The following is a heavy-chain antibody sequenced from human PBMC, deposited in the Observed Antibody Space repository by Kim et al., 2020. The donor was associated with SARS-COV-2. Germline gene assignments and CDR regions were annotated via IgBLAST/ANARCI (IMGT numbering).Heavy chain of an antibody. CDR2: IFNNGRT. CDR1: GDSISSYY. J-gene: IGHJ4*02. D-gene: IGHD3-10*01. CDR3: AIASSYYVIDY. Sequence: SETLSLTCTVSGDSISSYYWSWVRQPPGTGLEWIAYIFNNGRTNYNPSLKSRVSISVDTSKNQFSLKLSSVTAADTSMYYCAIASSYYVIDYWGQGTLVTVSS. V-gene: IGHV4-59*13.